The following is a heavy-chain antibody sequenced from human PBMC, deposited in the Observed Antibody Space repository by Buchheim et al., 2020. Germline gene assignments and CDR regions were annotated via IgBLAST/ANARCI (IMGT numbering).Heavy chain of an antibody. CDR1: GGSFSGYY. V-gene: IGHV4-34*01. Sequence: QVQLQQWGAGLLKPSETLSLTCAVYGGSFSGYYWSWIRQPPGKGLEWIGEINLSGSTNYNPSLKSRVTISVDTSKNQFSLKLSSVTAADTAVYYCARSPVNYGSGSFLGAFDIWGQGT. D-gene: IGHD3-10*01. CDR2: INLSGST. CDR3: ARSPVNYGSGSFLGAFDI. J-gene: IGHJ3*02.